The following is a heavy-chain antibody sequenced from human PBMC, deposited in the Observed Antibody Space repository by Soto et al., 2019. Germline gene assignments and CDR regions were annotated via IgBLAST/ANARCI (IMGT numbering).Heavy chain of an antibody. V-gene: IGHV4-30-4*01. CDR3: ARGKNYYDSSGHLIGGAFDI. CDR2: IYYSGST. J-gene: IGHJ3*02. Sequence: SETMSLTCTVSGGSISSGDYYWSWIRQPPGKGLEWIGYIYYSGSTYYNPSLKSRVTISVDTSKNQFSLKLSSVTAADTAVYYCARGKNYYDSSGHLIGGAFDIWGQGTMVTVSS. D-gene: IGHD3-22*01. CDR1: GGSISSGDYY.